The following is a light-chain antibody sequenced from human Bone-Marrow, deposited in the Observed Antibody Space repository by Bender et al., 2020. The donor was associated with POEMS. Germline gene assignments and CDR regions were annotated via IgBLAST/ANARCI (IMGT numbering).Light chain of an antibody. CDR2: EGS. CDR1: SNDVGGYNL. V-gene: IGLV2-14*02. Sequence: QSALTQPASVSGSPGQSITISCTGTSNDVGGYNLVSWYQQHPDKAPKLLIYEGSKRLSGVSDRFSGSKSGNTASLAITGLQAEDEGDYYCQSYDNSLGGWVFGGGTKLTVL. CDR3: QSYDNSLGGWV. J-gene: IGLJ3*02.